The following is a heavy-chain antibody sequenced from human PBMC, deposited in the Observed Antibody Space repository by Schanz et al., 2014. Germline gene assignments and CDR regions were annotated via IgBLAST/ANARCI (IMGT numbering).Heavy chain of an antibody. CDR3: ARDPSFSMVRGVIIDSYYYGMDV. D-gene: IGHD3-10*01. CDR2: INPSGGST. V-gene: IGHV1-46*01. CDR1: GYTFTNYG. J-gene: IGHJ6*02. Sequence: QVQLVQSGAEVKKPGASVGVSCKASGYTFTNYGVTWVRQAPGQGLEWMGIINPSGGSTRYGQKFQGRITVTTDTSTSTVYLELSSLRSDDTAVYYCARDPSFSMVRGVIIDSYYYGMDVWGQGTTVTVSS.